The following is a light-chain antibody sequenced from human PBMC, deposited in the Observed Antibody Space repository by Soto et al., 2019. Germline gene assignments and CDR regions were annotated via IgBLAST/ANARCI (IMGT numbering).Light chain of an antibody. Sequence: EIVLTQSPVTLSLSPGERATLSCRASQSVSSNLAWYQQKPGQAPRLLIYGASTRATGIPDRFSGSGSGTDFTLTISRLEPEDFAVYYCHQYGTSPITFGQGTRLEIK. J-gene: IGKJ5*01. CDR1: QSVSSN. CDR3: HQYGTSPIT. V-gene: IGKV3-20*01. CDR2: GAS.